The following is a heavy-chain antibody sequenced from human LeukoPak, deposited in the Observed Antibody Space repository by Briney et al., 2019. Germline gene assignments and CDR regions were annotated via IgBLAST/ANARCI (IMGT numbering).Heavy chain of an antibody. D-gene: IGHD3-22*01. Sequence: SETLSLTCTVSGGSISSYYWGWIRQPPGKGLEWIGSIYYSGSTYYNPSLKSRVTISVDTSKNQFSLKLSSVTAADTAVYYCARIATYYYDSRYFDYWGQGTLVTVSS. CDR2: IYYSGST. V-gene: IGHV4-39*07. CDR1: GGSISSYY. CDR3: ARIATYYYDSRYFDY. J-gene: IGHJ4*02.